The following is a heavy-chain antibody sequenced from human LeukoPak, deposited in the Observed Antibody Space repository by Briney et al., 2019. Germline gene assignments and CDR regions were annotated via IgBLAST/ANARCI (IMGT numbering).Heavy chain of an antibody. CDR1: GGSISSYY. CDR3: ARDTNSYGYKAIDY. J-gene: IGHJ4*02. D-gene: IGHD5-18*01. Sequence: SETLSLTCTVSGGSISSYYWSWIRQPPGKGLEWIGYIYYSGSTNYNPSLKSRVTISVDTSKNQFSLKLSSVTDADTAVYYCARDTNSYGYKAIDYWGQGTLVTVSS. V-gene: IGHV4-59*01. CDR2: IYYSGST.